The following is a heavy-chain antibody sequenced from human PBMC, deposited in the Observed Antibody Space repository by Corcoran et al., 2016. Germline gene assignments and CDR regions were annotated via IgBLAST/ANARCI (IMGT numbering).Heavy chain of an antibody. CDR1: GFTVSSNY. D-gene: IGHD3-10*01. CDR3: ERCSPAYYGSVSYAFDI. CDR2: IYSGGST. J-gene: IGHJ3*02. V-gene: IGHV3-53*01. Sequence: EVQLVESGGGLIQPGGSLRLSCAASGFTVSSNYMSWVRQAPGKGLEWVSVIYSGGSTYYADAVKGRFTISRDNSKNTLYLQMNSLRAEDTAVYYCERCSPAYYGSVSYAFDIWVQGTMVTVSS.